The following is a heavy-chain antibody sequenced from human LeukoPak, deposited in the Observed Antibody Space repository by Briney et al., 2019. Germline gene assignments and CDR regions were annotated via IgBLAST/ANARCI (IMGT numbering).Heavy chain of an antibody. J-gene: IGHJ4*02. V-gene: IGHV1-2*02. Sequence: ASVKVSCKSSGYTSTDYYMHWVRQAPGQGLEWMGWINPNGGGTNYAQSFQGRVTMTRDTSIGTAYMELSSLISDDTAIYYCARENNSGWYRKAAFDYWDQGTLVTVTS. CDR2: INPNGGGT. CDR3: ARENNSGWYRKAAFDY. CDR1: GYTSTDYY. D-gene: IGHD6-19*01.